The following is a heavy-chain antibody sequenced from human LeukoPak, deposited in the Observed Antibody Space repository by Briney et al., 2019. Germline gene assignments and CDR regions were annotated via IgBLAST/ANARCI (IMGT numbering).Heavy chain of an antibody. Sequence: PGGSLRLSCADSQFTFNGSWMNWVRQAPGKGLEGVANMDPTGSQKRYVDSVRGRFTISKDNPGASLYLDMHSLRAEDTAVYYCARVGAWELQRVFDYWGQGTLVTVSS. CDR1: QFTFNGSW. CDR2: MDPTGSQK. D-gene: IGHD1-26*01. V-gene: IGHV3-7*01. J-gene: IGHJ4*02. CDR3: ARVGAWELQRVFDY.